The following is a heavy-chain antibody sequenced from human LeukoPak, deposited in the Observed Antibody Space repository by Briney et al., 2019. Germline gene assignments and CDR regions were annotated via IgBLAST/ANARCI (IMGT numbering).Heavy chain of an antibody. CDR2: ISGSGGST. CDR3: AKSSKKIMVYYFDY. CDR1: GFTFSSYA. V-gene: IGHV3-23*01. Sequence: PGGSLRLSCAASGFTFSSYAMSWVRQAPGKGLEWVSAISGSGGSTYYADSVKGRFTISRDNSRNTLYLQMNSLRAEDTAVYYCAKSSKKIMVYYFDYWGQGTLVTVSS. D-gene: IGHD2-8*01. J-gene: IGHJ4*02.